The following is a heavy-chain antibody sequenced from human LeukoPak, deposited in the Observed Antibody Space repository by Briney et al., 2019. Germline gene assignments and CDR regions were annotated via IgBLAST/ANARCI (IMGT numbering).Heavy chain of an antibody. CDR3: ARDRPYYYDSSAYYPDF. CDR2: ISGYNGNT. D-gene: IGHD3-22*01. J-gene: IGHJ4*02. V-gene: IGHV1-18*01. CDR1: GGTFSSYA. Sequence: GASVKVSCKASGGTFSSYAISWVRQAPGQGLEWMGWISGYNGNTNYAQRLQGRVTMTTDTSTSTAYMELRSLSSDDTAVYYCARDRPYYYDSSAYYPDFWGQGTLVTVSS.